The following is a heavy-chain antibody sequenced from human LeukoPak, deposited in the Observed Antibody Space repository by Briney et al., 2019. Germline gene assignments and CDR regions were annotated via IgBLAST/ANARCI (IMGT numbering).Heavy chain of an antibody. V-gene: IGHV1-2*02. CDR1: GSTFTGYY. Sequence: ASVKVSCKASGSTFTGYYMHWVRQAPGQGLEWMGWINPNSGGTNYAQKFEGRVTMTRDTSTSTAYMELSRLRSNDTAVYYCARGGEAYFDFWSGYYSIDYWGQGTLVTVSS. CDR2: INPNSGGT. CDR3: ARGGEAYFDFWSGYYSIDY. D-gene: IGHD3-3*01. J-gene: IGHJ4*02.